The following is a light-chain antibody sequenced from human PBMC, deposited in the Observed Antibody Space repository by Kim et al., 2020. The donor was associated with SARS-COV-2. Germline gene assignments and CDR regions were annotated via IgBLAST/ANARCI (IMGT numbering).Light chain of an antibody. CDR1: SSDVGGYNS. J-gene: IGLJ2*01. Sequence: QSALTQPPSASGSPGQSVTISCTGTSSDVGGYNSVSWYQQYPGKAPKLMIHEVSKRPSGVPDRFSGSKSGNTASLTVSGLQAEDEADYYCSSYAGSSVLFGGGTQLTVL. CDR3: SSYAGSSVL. CDR2: EVS. V-gene: IGLV2-8*01.